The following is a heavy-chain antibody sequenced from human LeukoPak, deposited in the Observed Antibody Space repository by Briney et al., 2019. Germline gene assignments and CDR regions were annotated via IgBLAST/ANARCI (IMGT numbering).Heavy chain of an antibody. D-gene: IGHD6-13*01. Sequence: SETLSLTCTVSGGSISSYYWSWIRQPPGKGLEWIRYIYYSGSTNYNPSLKSRVTISVDTSKNQFSLKLSSVTAADTAVYYCARHGVTESSSFDYWGQGTLVTVSS. CDR1: GGSISSYY. J-gene: IGHJ4*02. V-gene: IGHV4-59*08. CDR3: ARHGVTESSSFDY. CDR2: IYYSGST.